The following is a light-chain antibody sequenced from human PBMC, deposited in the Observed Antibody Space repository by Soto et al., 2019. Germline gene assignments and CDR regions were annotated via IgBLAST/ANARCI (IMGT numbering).Light chain of an antibody. J-gene: IGKJ2*01. V-gene: IGKV3-15*01. CDR3: QQYNNWLLYT. CDR1: QSVSSN. Sequence: EIVMTQSPATLSVSPGERATLSCRASQSVSSNLAWYQQKPGQAPRLLIYGASTRATGIPARFSGSGSGTEFTLTISSLQSEDFAVYYCQQYNNWLLYTCGQGTKLEIK. CDR2: GAS.